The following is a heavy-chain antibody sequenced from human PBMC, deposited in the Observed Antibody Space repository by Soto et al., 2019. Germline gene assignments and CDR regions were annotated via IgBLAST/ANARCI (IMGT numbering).Heavy chain of an antibody. Sequence: GGSLRLSCAASGFTFDDYAMHWVRQAPGKGLEWVSGISWNSGSIGYADSVKGRFTISRDNAKNSLYLQMNSLRAEDTALYYCAKVGWDYGGVQVGAAAGPYYYYYYMDVWGKGTTVTVSS. CDR1: GFTFDDYA. J-gene: IGHJ6*03. CDR2: ISWNSGSI. V-gene: IGHV3-9*01. D-gene: IGHD6-13*01. CDR3: AKVGWDYGGVQVGAAAGPYYYYYYMDV.